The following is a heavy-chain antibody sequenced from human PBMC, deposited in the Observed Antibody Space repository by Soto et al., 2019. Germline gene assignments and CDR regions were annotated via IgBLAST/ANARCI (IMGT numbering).Heavy chain of an antibody. CDR3: AREKNIAVAGTDYYYGMDV. CDR1: GDSVSSNSAA. D-gene: IGHD6-19*01. Sequence: SQTLSLTCAISGDSVSSNSAAWNWIRQSPSRGLEWLGRTYYRSTWYKDYAVSVKSRITINPDTSKNQFSLQLNSVTPEDTAVYYCAREKNIAVAGTDYYYGMDVWGQGTTVTVSS. J-gene: IGHJ6*02. CDR2: TYYRSTWYK. V-gene: IGHV6-1*01.